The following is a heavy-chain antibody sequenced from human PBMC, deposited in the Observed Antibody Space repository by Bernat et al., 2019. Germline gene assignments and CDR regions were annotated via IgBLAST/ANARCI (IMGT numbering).Heavy chain of an antibody. J-gene: IGHJ5*02. CDR2: IKSKTDGGTT. V-gene: IGHV3-15*01. CDR1: GFTFSNAW. D-gene: IGHD2-15*01. Sequence: EVQLVESGGGLVKPGGSLRLSCAASGFTFSNAWMSWVRQAPGKGLEWVGRIKSKTDGGTTDYAAPVKGRFTISRDDSKNTLYLQMNSLKTEDTAVYYCTTGGDVVVVAASNWFDPWGQGTLVTVSS. CDR3: TTGGDVVVVAASNWFDP.